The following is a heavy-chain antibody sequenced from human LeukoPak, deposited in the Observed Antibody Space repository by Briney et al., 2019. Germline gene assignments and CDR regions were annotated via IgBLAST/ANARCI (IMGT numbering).Heavy chain of an antibody. J-gene: IGHJ5*02. CDR3: ARLKRGIGAAGTSLRGWFDP. Sequence: VASVKVSCKASGYTFTSYYMHWVRQAPGQGLEWMGIINPSGGSTSYAQKFQGRVTMTRDMSTSTVYMELSSLRSEDTAVYYCARLKRGIGAAGTSLRGWFDPWGQGTLVTVSS. V-gene: IGHV1-46*01. CDR1: GYTFTSYY. CDR2: INPSGGST. D-gene: IGHD6-13*01.